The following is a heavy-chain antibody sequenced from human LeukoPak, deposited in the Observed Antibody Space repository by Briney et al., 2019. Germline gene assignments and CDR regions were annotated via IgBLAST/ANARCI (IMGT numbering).Heavy chain of an antibody. J-gene: IGHJ6*02. CDR3: ARVGATDYYYYGMDV. CDR2: MNPNSGNT. CDR1: GYTFTGYY. V-gene: IGHV1-8*02. D-gene: IGHD1-26*01. Sequence: ASVKVSCKASGYTFTGYYMHWVRQATGQGLEWMGWMNPNSGNTGYARKFQGRVTMTRNTSISTAYMELSSLRSEDTAVYYCARVGATDYYYYGMDVWGQGTTVTVSS.